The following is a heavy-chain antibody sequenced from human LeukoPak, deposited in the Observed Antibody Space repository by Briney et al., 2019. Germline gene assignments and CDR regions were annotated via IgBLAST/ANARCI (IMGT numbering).Heavy chain of an antibody. CDR3: ARDREYSYGYN. J-gene: IGHJ4*02. V-gene: IGHV1-69*13. D-gene: IGHD5-18*01. CDR2: IIPIFGTA. Sequence: GASVKVSCKASGGTLSSYAISWVRQAPGRGLEWMGGIIPIFGTANYAQKFQGRVTNTADESTTTAYMELSSLRSEDTAVYYCARDREYSYGYNWDQGTLVTVSS. CDR1: GGTLSSYA.